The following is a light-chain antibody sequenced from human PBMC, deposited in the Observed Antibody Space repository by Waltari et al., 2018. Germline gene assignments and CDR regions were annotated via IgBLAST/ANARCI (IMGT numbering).Light chain of an antibody. V-gene: IGKV3-20*01. Sequence: EIVLTQSPGTLSLSPGEGATLSCRASRSVGTSLAWYQHRPGQAPRLLIYGASRRATDIPDRFSGGWSETDFTLTISYLAPEDFAEYYCQQYTRPLPFTFGGGTRLEI. J-gene: IGKJ4*01. CDR1: RSVGTS. CDR2: GAS. CDR3: QQYTRPLPFT.